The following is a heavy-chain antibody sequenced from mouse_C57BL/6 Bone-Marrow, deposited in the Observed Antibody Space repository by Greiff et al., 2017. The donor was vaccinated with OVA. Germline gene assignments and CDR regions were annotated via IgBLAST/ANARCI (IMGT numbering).Heavy chain of an antibody. CDR2: IDPSDSYT. V-gene: IGHV1-50*01. CDR1: GYTFTSYW. D-gene: IGHD2-4*01. CDR3: AREPYDYDGYYFDY. Sequence: QVQLQQPGAELVKPGASVKLSCKASGYTFTSYWMQWVKQRPGQGLEWIGEIDPSDSYTNYNQKFKGKATLTVDTSSSTAYMQLSRLTSEDSEVYDCAREPYDYDGYYFDYWGQGTTLTVSS. J-gene: IGHJ2*01.